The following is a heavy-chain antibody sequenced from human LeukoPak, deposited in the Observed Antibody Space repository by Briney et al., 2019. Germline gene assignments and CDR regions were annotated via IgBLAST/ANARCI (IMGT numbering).Heavy chain of an antibody. CDR3: AKEWLQHTKRPDH. Sequence: GGSLRLSCAASGFTLTRHAMSWVRQAPGKGLEGVSVIGDRGDITYYADSVKGRFTISRDTSTNTVFLQMNSLGLDDTAVYYCAKEWLQHTKRPDHWGQGTLVTVSS. V-gene: IGHV3-23*01. CDR1: GFTLTRHA. J-gene: IGHJ4*02. D-gene: IGHD5-24*01. CDR2: IGDRGDIT.